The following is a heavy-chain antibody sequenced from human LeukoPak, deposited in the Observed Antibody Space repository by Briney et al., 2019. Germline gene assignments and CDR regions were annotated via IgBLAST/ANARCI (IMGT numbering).Heavy chain of an antibody. D-gene: IGHD3-22*01. V-gene: IGHV3-33*06. CDR1: GFTFISYA. Sequence: GGSLRLSCAASGFTFISYAMHWVRQAPGKGLEWVAVIWYDGSNKYYADSVKGRSTISRDNSKNTLYLQMNSLRADDTAVYYCAKVTDSSGYFPSGYWGQGTLVTVSS. CDR2: IWYDGSNK. CDR3: AKVTDSSGYFPSGY. J-gene: IGHJ4*02.